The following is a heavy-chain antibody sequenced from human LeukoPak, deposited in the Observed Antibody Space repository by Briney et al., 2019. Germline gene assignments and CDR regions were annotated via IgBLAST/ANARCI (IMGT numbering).Heavy chain of an antibody. Sequence: SETLSLTCTVSGGSISSYYWSWVRQPPGKGLEWIGEIYHSGSTNYNPSLKSRVTISVDKSKNQFSLKLSSVTAADTAVYYCARGGDTAFDYWGQGTLVTVSS. J-gene: IGHJ4*02. CDR3: ARGGDTAFDY. CDR2: IYHSGST. CDR1: GGSISSYY. D-gene: IGHD5-18*01. V-gene: IGHV4-4*02.